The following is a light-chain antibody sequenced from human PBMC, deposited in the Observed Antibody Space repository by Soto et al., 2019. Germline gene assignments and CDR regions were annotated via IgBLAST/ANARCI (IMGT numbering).Light chain of an antibody. J-gene: IGKJ4*01. CDR2: DAS. CDR3: QQRSNWPPA. CDR1: QSVSSY. Sequence: EIVLTQSPATLSLSPGERATLSCRASQSVSSYLAWYQQKPGQAPRLLIYDASNRATGIPARFSGSGSGTDFTLTSISLEPEDFAVYYCQQRSNWPPAFGGGTKVEIK. V-gene: IGKV3-11*01.